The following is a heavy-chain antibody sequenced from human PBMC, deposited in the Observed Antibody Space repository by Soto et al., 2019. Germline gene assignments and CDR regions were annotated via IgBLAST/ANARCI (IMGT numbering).Heavy chain of an antibody. Sequence: GGSLRLSCAASGFSFSNYNMNWVRQAPGKGLEWVSHITDGLTKHYADFVQGRFIISRDNAKNSLYLEMTDLRTEDTAVYYCARDSGYGAGNSVNHYIDYWGHGTLVTVSS. V-gene: IGHV3-48*01. CDR3: ARDSGYGAGNSVNHYIDY. J-gene: IGHJ4*01. CDR1: GFSFSNYN. CDR2: ITDGLTK. D-gene: IGHD3-10*01.